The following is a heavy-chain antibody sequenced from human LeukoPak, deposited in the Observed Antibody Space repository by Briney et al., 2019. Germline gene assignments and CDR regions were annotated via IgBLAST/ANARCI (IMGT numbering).Heavy chain of an antibody. CDR3: ARDRAVAGNGPWD. CDR2: INPNSGGT. Sequence: ASVKVSCKASGYTFTGYYMHWVRQAPGQGLEWMGWINPNSGGTNYAQKFQGRVTMTRDTSISTAYMELSRLRSEDTAVYYCARDRAVAGNGPWDWGQGTLVTVSS. D-gene: IGHD6-19*01. CDR1: GYTFTGYY. V-gene: IGHV1-2*02. J-gene: IGHJ4*02.